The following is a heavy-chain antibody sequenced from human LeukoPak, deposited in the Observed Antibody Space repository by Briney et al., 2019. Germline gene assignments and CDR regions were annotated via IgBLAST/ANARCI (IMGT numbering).Heavy chain of an antibody. Sequence: ASVKVSCKASGYTFSSYYMHWARQAPGQGLEWMGIINPSGGSTSYAQKFQGRVTMTRDTSTSTVYMELSSLRSEDTAVYYCARARFPSAAIFAFDIWGQGTMVTVSS. CDR1: GYTFSSYY. CDR3: ARARFPSAAIFAFDI. CDR2: INPSGGST. V-gene: IGHV1-46*03. J-gene: IGHJ3*02. D-gene: IGHD2-2*02.